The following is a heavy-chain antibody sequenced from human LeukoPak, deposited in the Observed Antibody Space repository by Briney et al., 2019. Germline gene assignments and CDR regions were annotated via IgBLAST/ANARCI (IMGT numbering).Heavy chain of an antibody. Sequence: PSETLSLTCTVSGGSISSGDYYWSWIRQPPGKGLEWIGYIYYSGSTYYNPSLKSRVTISVDTSKNQFSLKLSSVTAADTAVYYCARGREVRGPSFDYWGQGTLVTASS. J-gene: IGHJ4*02. D-gene: IGHD3-10*01. CDR3: ARGREVRGPSFDY. V-gene: IGHV4-30-4*01. CDR2: IYYSGST. CDR1: GGSISSGDYY.